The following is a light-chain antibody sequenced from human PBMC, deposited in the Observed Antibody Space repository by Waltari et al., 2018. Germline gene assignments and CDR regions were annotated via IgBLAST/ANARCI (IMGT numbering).Light chain of an antibody. CDR3: QQSYSHTRT. CDR2: AAS. Sequence: DITMTQSPPSLSTSVGDRVTITCRASQSISSYLNWYQQKPGKAPKLLIYAASSLQSGVPSRFSGSGSGRDFTLIISSLQPEDFATYYCQQSYSHTRTFGQGTKVEIK. J-gene: IGKJ1*01. CDR1: QSISSY. V-gene: IGKV1-39*01.